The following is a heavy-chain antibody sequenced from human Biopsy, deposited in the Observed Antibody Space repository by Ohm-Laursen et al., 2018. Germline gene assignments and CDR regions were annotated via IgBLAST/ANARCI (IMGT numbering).Heavy chain of an antibody. CDR2: INHSGRT. D-gene: IGHD3-22*01. CDR3: VRGVDYYDPYHYYALDV. CDR1: GESFNGYY. V-gene: IGHV4-34*01. J-gene: IGHJ6*02. Sequence: SVTLSFTCSVFGESFNGYYWSWIRQTPGKGLEWTGEINHSGRTNYNPSLKSRVTISVDTSKNQFSLKVRPVTAADTAVYYCVRGVDYYDPYHYYALDVWGQGTTVTVSS.